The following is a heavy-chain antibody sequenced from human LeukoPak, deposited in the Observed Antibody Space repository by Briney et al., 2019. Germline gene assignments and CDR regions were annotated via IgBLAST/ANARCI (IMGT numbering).Heavy chain of an antibody. CDR3: ARTLEAKYYYDSSGYYDY. V-gene: IGHV4-59*01. CDR1: GGSISSYY. D-gene: IGHD3-22*01. Sequence: PSETLSLTCTVSGGSISSYYWSWIRQPPGKGLEWIGYIYYSGSTNYNPSLKSRVIISVDTSKNQFSLKLSSVTAADTAVYYCARTLEAKYYYDSSGYYDYWGQGTLVTVSS. CDR2: IYYSGST. J-gene: IGHJ4*02.